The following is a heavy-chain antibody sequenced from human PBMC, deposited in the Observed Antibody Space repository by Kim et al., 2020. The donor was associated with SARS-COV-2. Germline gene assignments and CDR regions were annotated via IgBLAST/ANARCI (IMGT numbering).Heavy chain of an antibody. CDR3: ARDQGLERRWLRYYYYGMDV. CDR1: GGTFSSYA. Sequence: SVKVSCKASGGTFSSYAISWVRQAPGQGLEWMGGIIPIFGTANYAQKFQGRVTITADESTSTAYMELSSLRSEDTAVYYCARDQGLERRWLRYYYYGMDVWGQGTTVTVSS. CDR2: IIPIFGTA. J-gene: IGHJ6*02. V-gene: IGHV1-69*13. D-gene: IGHD1-1*01.